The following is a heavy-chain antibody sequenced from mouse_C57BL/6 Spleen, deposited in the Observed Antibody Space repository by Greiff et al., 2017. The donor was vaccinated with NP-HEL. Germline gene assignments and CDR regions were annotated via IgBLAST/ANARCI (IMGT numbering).Heavy chain of an antibody. V-gene: IGHV1-81*01. CDR3: ASSIYYDYDVVGFAY. D-gene: IGHD2-4*01. J-gene: IGHJ3*01. CDR1: GYTFTSYG. CDR2: IYPRSGNT. Sequence: VQRVESGAELARPGASVKLSCKASGYTFTSYGISWVKQRTGQGLEWIGEIYPRSGNTYYNEKFKGKATLTADKSSSTAYMELRSLTSEDSAVYFCASSIYYDYDVVGFAYWGQGTLVTVSA.